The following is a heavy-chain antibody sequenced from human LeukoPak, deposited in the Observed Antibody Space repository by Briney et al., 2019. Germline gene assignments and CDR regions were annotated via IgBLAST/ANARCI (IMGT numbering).Heavy chain of an antibody. D-gene: IGHD1-26*01. CDR2: MNPNSGNT. CDR1: GYTFTSYD. CDR3: ARDGRWQASPPRVYYYYMDV. V-gene: IGHV1-8*02. J-gene: IGHJ6*03. Sequence: GASVKVSCKASGYTFTSYDINWVRQATGQGLEWMGWMNPNSGNTGYAQKFQGRVTMTRDTSISTAYMELSRLRSDDTAVYYCARDGRWQASPPRVYYYYMDVWGKGTTVTISS.